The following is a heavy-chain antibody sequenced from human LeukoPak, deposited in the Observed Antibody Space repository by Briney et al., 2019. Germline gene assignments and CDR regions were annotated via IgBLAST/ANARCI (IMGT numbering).Heavy chain of an antibody. CDR2: IIPILGIA. CDR1: GGTVSSYA. D-gene: IGHD2-21*02. V-gene: IGHV1-69*04. J-gene: IGHJ5*02. Sequence: ASVKVSCKASGGTVSSYAISWVRQAPGQGLEWMGRIIPILGIANYAQKFQGRVTITADKSTSTAYMELSSLRSEDTAVYYCARAKKGDYWFDPWGQGTLVTVSS. CDR3: ARAKKGDYWFDP.